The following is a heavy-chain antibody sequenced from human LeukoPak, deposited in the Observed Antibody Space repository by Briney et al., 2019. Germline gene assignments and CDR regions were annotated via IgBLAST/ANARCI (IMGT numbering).Heavy chain of an antibody. CDR1: GLTLSSYA. D-gene: IGHD3-22*01. J-gene: IGHJ4*02. V-gene: IGHV3-23*01. CDR2: ISVTGDST. CDR3: AKVVGITPKQPVDS. Sequence: TGGSLRLSCAASGLTLSSYAMSWVRQAPGKGLEWVAAISVTGDSTYYAESVRGRFTISRDNSKNTLYLQMDSLRADDTAVHYCAKVVGITPKQPVDSWGQGTLVTVSS.